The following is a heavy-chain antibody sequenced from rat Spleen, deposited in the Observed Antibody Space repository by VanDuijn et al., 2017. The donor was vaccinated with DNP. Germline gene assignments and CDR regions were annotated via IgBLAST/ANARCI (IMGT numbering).Heavy chain of an antibody. CDR3: ARSGVIRGTRAFDY. CDR2: IWSGGSK. CDR1: GFSLTSYH. J-gene: IGHJ2*01. V-gene: IGHV2S12*01. Sequence: QVQLKESGPGLVQPSQTLSLTCTVSGFSLTSYHVHWVRQPPGKGLEWIAAIWSGGSKDYNSALKSRLSISRDPSKSHVLLKMNSLQTEDTAMYFCARSGVIRGTRAFDYWGQGVMVTVSS. D-gene: IGHD4-3*01.